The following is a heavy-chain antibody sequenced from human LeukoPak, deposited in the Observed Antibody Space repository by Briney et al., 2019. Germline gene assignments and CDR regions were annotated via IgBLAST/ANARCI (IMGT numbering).Heavy chain of an antibody. J-gene: IGHJ4*02. CDR1: GASISSGLYY. Sequence: PSETLSLTCSVSGASISSGLYYWNWIRQPAGKGLEWIGRIFESGKTNYNPSLKSRVTISVDTSKNQFSLELRSVTAIDTAVYYCASSSWLRDANFDNWGQGTLVTVSS. CDR3: ASSSWLRDANFDN. V-gene: IGHV4-61*02. CDR2: IFESGKT. D-gene: IGHD6-13*01.